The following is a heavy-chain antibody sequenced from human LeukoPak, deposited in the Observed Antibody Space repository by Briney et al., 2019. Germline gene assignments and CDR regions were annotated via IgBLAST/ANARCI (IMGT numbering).Heavy chain of an antibody. CDR3: AKDMWRFGELDYDY. D-gene: IGHD3-10*01. CDR2: ISGDGGSI. V-gene: IGHV3-43*02. J-gene: IGHJ4*02. CDR1: GFTFDDYA. Sequence: PGGSLRLSCAASGFTFDDYAMHWVRQAPGKGLEWVSLISGDGGSIYYADSVKGRFTISRDNSKNSLYLQMNSLRTEDTALYYCAKDMWRFGELDYDYWGQGTLVTVSS.